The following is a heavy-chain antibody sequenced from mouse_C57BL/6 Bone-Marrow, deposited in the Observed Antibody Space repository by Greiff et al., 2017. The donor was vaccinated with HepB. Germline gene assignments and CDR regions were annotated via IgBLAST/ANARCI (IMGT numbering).Heavy chain of an antibody. V-gene: IGHV1-81*01. CDR2: IYPRSGNT. Sequence: LVESGAELARPGASVKLSCKASGYTFTSYGISWVKQRTGQGLEWIGEIYPRSGNTYYNEKFKGKATLTADKSSSTAYMELRSLTSEDSAVYFCARWVLRSVAYWGQGTLVTVSA. D-gene: IGHD1-1*01. CDR3: ARWVLRSVAY. CDR1: GYTFTSYG. J-gene: IGHJ3*01.